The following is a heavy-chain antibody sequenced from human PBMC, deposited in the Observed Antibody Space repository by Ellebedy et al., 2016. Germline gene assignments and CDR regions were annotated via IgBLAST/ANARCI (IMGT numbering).Heavy chain of an antibody. D-gene: IGHD2-2*01. CDR3: ARVGNPNVSQGYSSTWTRNHYYGMDV. CDR2: ISAYNGNT. CDR1: GYSFTSYG. Sequence: ASVKVSCXASGYSFTSYGITWVRQAPGQGLEWMGWISAYNGNTNYAQKFQGRVTMTRDTSISTAYMELMRLRSDDTAVYYCARVGNPNVSQGYSSTWTRNHYYGMDVWGQGTTVTVSS. V-gene: IGHV1-18*04. J-gene: IGHJ6*02.